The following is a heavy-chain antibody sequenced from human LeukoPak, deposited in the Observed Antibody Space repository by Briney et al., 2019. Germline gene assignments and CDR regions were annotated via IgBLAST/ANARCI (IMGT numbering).Heavy chain of an antibody. Sequence: GGSLRLSCAASGFTFSTYAMSWVRQAPGKGLEWVSALTNSGGSGGVTYYADSVKGRFIISRDNSKSTLYLQLSSLGAEDTAVYYCAKAMSTDHYDSRGFYRVDFDSWGQGTLVTVSS. CDR2: LTNSGGSGGVT. CDR3: AKAMSTDHYDSRGFYRVDFDS. J-gene: IGHJ4*02. CDR1: GFTFSTYA. D-gene: IGHD3-22*01. V-gene: IGHV3-23*01.